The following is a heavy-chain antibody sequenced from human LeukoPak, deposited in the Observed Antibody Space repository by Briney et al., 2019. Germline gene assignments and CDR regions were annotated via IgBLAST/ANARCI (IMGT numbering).Heavy chain of an antibody. CDR2: ISESGDVT. CDR1: GFTFSSYP. D-gene: IGHD6-6*01. V-gene: IGHV3-23*01. CDR3: ARDSSHYLGSSDY. J-gene: IGHJ4*02. Sequence: PGGSLRLSWVVSGFTFSSYPMSWVRQAPGKGLEWVSVISESGDVTHYADSMKGRFTISRDNTKNTLNLQMNGLRDEDTAIYYCARDSSHYLGSSDYWGQGALVTVSS.